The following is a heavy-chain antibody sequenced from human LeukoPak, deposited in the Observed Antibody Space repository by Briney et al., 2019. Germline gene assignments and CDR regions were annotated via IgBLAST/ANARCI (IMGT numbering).Heavy chain of an antibody. J-gene: IGHJ5*02. CDR1: GFTFSSYA. D-gene: IGHD4/OR15-4a*01. V-gene: IGHV3-23*01. CDR2: ISGSGGST. Sequence: GGSLRLSCAASGFTFSSYAMSWVRLAPGKGLEWVSAISGSGGSTYYADSVKGRFTISRDNSKNTLYLQMNSLRAEDTAVYYCANILTSWFDPWGQGTLVTVSS. CDR3: ANILTSWFDP.